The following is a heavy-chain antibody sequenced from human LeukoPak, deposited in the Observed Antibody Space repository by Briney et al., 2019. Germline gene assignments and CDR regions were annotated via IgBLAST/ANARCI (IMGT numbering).Heavy chain of an antibody. Sequence: GGSMRLSCAASGFTFSSYEMNWVRQAPGKGLEWVSYISSSGSTIYYADSVKGRFTISRDNAKNSLYLQMNSLRAEDTAVYYCARGFTGWVTSPIDYWGQGTLVTVSS. D-gene: IGHD2-2*01. CDR3: ARGFTGWVTSPIDY. CDR2: ISSSGSTI. V-gene: IGHV3-48*03. CDR1: GFTFSSYE. J-gene: IGHJ4*02.